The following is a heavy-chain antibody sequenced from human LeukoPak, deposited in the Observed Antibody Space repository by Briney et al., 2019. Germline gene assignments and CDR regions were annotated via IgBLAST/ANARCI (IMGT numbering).Heavy chain of an antibody. CDR2: IYYSGST. CDR1: GGSISSYY. D-gene: IGHD6-13*01. CDR3: AKAYSSSLYFDY. J-gene: IGHJ4*02. Sequence: PSETLSLTCTVSGGSISSYYWSWIRQPPGKGLEWIGYIYYSGSTNYNPDLKSRVTISVDTSKNQFSLKLSSVPAADTAVYYCAKAYSSSLYFDYWGQGTLVTVSS. V-gene: IGHV4-59*01.